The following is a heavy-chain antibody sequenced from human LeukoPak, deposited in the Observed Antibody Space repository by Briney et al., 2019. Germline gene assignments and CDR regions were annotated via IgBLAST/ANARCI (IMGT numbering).Heavy chain of an antibody. Sequence: GGSLRLSCAASGFTFSSYAMSWVRQAPGKGLEWVAVISYDGPNKYYADSVKGRFTISRDQSKSTVYLQMTSLRAEDTAVFYCAKGTTDYDASDPLDFWGQGTLVTVSS. J-gene: IGHJ4*02. CDR2: ISYDGPNK. V-gene: IGHV3-30*18. CDR3: AKGTTDYDASDPLDF. CDR1: GFTFSSYA. D-gene: IGHD3-16*01.